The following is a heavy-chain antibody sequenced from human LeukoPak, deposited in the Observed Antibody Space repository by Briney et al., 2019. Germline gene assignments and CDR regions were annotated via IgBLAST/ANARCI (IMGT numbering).Heavy chain of an antibody. CDR1: GFTFSSYW. CDR2: IKQDGSEK. J-gene: IGHJ4*02. Sequence: GGSLRLSCAVSGFTFSSYWMSWVRQAPGKGLEWVANIKQDGSEKYYVDSVKGRFIISRDNAKNSLYLQMNSLRAEDTAVYYCARGGLLWFGELDYWDQGTLVTVSS. CDR3: ARGGLLWFGELDY. V-gene: IGHV3-7*01. D-gene: IGHD3-10*01.